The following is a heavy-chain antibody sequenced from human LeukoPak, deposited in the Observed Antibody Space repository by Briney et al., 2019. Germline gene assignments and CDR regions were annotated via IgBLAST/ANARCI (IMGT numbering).Heavy chain of an antibody. CDR3: ARQIDGFGEFDYFDY. J-gene: IGHJ4*02. D-gene: IGHD3-10*01. CDR2: VFYTGKT. V-gene: IGHV4-39*01. Sequence: SETLSLTCTVSGGPISSSSYYWHWIRQPPGKGPEWVGSVFYTGKTSYNPSLESRLTISVDKSKNQFSLQLKSVTAADTAVYYCARQIDGFGEFDYFDYWGQGTLVTVSS. CDR1: GGPISSSSYY.